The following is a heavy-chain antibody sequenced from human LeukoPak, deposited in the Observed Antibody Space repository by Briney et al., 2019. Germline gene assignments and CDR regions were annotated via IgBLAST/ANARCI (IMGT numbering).Heavy chain of an antibody. D-gene: IGHD3-10*01. V-gene: IGHV4-4*07. CDR1: GGSISSYY. CDR2: IYTSGST. J-gene: IGHJ6*03. Sequence: SETLSLTCTVSGGSISSYYWSWIRQPAGKGLEWIGRIYTSGSTNYNPSLKSRVTMSVDTSKNQFSLKLSSVTAADTAVYYCAREIGLLWFGESPHYMDVWGKGTTVTISS. CDR3: AREIGLLWFGESPHYMDV.